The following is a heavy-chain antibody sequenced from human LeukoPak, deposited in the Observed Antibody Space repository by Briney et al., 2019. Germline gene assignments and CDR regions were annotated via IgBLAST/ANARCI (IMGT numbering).Heavy chain of an antibody. CDR2: IYSGGST. J-gene: IGHJ4*02. V-gene: IGHV3-53*01. D-gene: IGHD4-11*01. Sequence: GGSLRLSCAASGFSVSSNYMNWIRQAPGKGLEWVSVIYSGGSTYYSDSVKGRFTISRDNAKNSLYLQMNSLRAEDTAVYYCARVTDYPDYWGQGTLVTVSS. CDR1: GFSVSSNY. CDR3: ARVTDYPDY.